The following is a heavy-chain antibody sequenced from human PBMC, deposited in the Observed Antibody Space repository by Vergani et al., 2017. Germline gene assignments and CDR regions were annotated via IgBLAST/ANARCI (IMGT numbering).Heavy chain of an antibody. V-gene: IGHV5-51*01. CDR3: ARQTTYTDS. Sequence: EVALVQSGPELRKPGESLKISCKGSEYSFGNYWIGWVRQMPGKGLEWMGSIYPADSDTRYSPSFQGQVTISADKSISTAFLQWDSLKASDTALYYCARQTTYTDSWGQGTLVTVSS. D-gene: IGHD1-1*01. CDR2: IYPADSDT. CDR1: EYSFGNYW. J-gene: IGHJ4*02.